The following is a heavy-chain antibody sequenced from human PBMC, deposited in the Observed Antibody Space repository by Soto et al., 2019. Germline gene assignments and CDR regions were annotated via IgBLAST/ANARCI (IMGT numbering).Heavy chain of an antibody. D-gene: IGHD4-17*01. Sequence: QVQLVQSGAEVKKPGSSVKVSCKASGGTFSSYAISWVRQAPGQGLEWMGGIIPIFGTANYAQKFQGRVTXXAXEXTSPAYMALSSLRPEDTAGYYCARSLDYGGANAFDTWGQGTMVTVSS. CDR1: GGTFSSYA. CDR3: ARSLDYGGANAFDT. J-gene: IGHJ3*02. CDR2: IIPIFGTA. V-gene: IGHV1-69*12.